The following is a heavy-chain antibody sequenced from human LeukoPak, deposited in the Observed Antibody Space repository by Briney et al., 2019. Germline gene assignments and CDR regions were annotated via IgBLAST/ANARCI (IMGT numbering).Heavy chain of an antibody. V-gene: IGHV3-48*04. D-gene: IGHD2-8*01. CDR3: ARDPPNA. CDR1: GFTFSSYA. J-gene: IGHJ5*02. Sequence: PGRSLRLSCTASGFTFSSYAIHWVRQAPGKGLEWVSYISSSSTSTNYADSVKGRFTISRDNAKNSLYLQMNSLRVEDTAVYYCARDPPNAWGQGTLVTVSS. CDR2: ISSSSTST.